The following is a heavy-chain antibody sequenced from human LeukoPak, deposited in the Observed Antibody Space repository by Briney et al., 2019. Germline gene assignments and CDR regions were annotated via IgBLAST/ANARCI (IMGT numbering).Heavy chain of an antibody. CDR2: ISGSGGST. CDR3: AKDSTRGGSGSYYMGYSQH. J-gene: IGHJ1*01. D-gene: IGHD3-10*01. CDR1: GFTFSSYA. Sequence: PGGSLRLSCAASGFTFSSYAISWVRQAPGKGLEWVSAISGSGGSTYYADSVKGRFTISRDNSKNTLYLQMNSLRAEDTAVYYCAKDSTRGGSGSYYMGYSQHWGQGTLVTVSS. V-gene: IGHV3-23*01.